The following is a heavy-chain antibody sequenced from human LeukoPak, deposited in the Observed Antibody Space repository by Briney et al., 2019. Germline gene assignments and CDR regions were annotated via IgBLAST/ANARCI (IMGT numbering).Heavy chain of an antibody. CDR2: NYYSGST. D-gene: IGHD6-6*01. J-gene: IGHJ3*02. CDR1: GGSISSYY. V-gene: IGHV4-59*01. CDR3: ARGAARRVPLDAFDI. Sequence: SETLSLTCTVSGGSISSYYWSWIRQPPGKGLEWIGYNYYSGSTNYNPSLKSRVTISVDTSKNQFSLKLSSVTAADTAVYYCARGAARRVPLDAFDIWGQGTMVTVSS.